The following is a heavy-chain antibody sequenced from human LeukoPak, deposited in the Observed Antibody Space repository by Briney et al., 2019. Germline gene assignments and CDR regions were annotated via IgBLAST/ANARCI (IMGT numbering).Heavy chain of an antibody. J-gene: IGHJ4*02. V-gene: IGHV3-11*05. CDR3: ARGSMRMATAGLADY. CDR1: GFTFSDYY. CDR2: ISSSSSYT. D-gene: IGHD5-24*01. Sequence: PGGSLRLSCEASGFTFSDYYMNWIRQAPGKGLEWVSYISSSSSYTNYADSVKGRFTISRGNPKNSLYLQMNSLRAEDTAVYYCARGSMRMATAGLADYWGQGTLVTVSS.